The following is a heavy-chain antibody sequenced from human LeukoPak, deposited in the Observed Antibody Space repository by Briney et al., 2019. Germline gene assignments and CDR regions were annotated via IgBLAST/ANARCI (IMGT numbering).Heavy chain of an antibody. CDR1: GFTFSSYA. Sequence: GGSLRLSCVVSGFTFSSYAMSWVLQPPGKGLEWVSAISGSGGSTYYADSVKGRFTISRDNSKNTLYLQMNSLGAEDTAVYYCVGGQVAERYYFDYWGQGTLVTVSS. CDR2: ISGSGGST. CDR3: VGGQVAERYYFDY. J-gene: IGHJ4*02. V-gene: IGHV3-23*01. D-gene: IGHD6-19*01.